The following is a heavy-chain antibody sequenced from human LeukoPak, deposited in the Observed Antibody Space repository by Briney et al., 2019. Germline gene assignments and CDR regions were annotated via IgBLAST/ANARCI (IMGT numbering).Heavy chain of an antibody. CDR3: ARRGYSYGSRYNWFDP. J-gene: IGHJ5*02. CDR1: GASFRGYY. V-gene: IGHV4-34*01. CDR2: INHNGST. D-gene: IGHD5-18*01. Sequence: PSETPSLTCAVYGASFRGYYCSWIRQPPGKGLEWIVEINHNGSTNYNPSLKSRVTISLDTSKNQFSLKLSSVTAAATAVYYCARRGYSYGSRYNWFDPWGQGTLVTVSS.